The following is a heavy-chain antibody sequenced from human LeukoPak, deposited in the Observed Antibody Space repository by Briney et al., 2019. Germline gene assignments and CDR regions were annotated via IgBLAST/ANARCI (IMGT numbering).Heavy chain of an antibody. J-gene: IGHJ3*02. CDR3: ARGGYSSSWYGFNAFDI. V-gene: IGHV1-2*02. CDR2: INPNSGGT. Sequence: ASVKVSCKASGYTFTGYYMHWVRQAPGQGLEWMGWINPNSGGTNYAQKFQGGVTMTRDTSISTAYMELSRLRSDDTAVYYCARGGYSSSWYGFNAFDIWGQGTMVTVSS. CDR1: GYTFTGYY. D-gene: IGHD6-13*01.